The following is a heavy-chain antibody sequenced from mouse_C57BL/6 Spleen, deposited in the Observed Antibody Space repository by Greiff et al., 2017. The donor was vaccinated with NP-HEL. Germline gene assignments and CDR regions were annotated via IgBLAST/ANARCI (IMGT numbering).Heavy chain of an antibody. J-gene: IGHJ4*01. CDR1: GYTFTSYW. CDR2: IDPSDSYT. CDR3: ARRGGSSYDAMDY. D-gene: IGHD1-1*01. Sequence: QVQLQQPGAELVMPGASVKLSCKASGYTFTSYWMHWVKQRPGQGLEWIGEIDPSDSYTNYNQKFKGKSTLTVDKSSRTAYMQLSSLTSEDSAVYYCARRGGSSYDAMDYWGQGTSVTVSS. V-gene: IGHV1-69*01.